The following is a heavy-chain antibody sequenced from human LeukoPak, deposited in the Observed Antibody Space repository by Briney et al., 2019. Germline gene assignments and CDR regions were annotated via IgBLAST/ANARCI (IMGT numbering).Heavy chain of an antibody. Sequence: ASETLSLTCTVSGGSISSGDYYWSWIRQPPGKGLEWIGYIYYSGSTYYNPTLESRVTISVDRPKNQFFLNVTSLTAADTAVYYCARSRQASGLFNSWGQGTLVVVSS. CDR3: ARSRQASGLFNS. D-gene: IGHD3-10*01. CDR2: IYYSGST. CDR1: GGSISSGDYY. V-gene: IGHV4-30-4*01. J-gene: IGHJ5*01.